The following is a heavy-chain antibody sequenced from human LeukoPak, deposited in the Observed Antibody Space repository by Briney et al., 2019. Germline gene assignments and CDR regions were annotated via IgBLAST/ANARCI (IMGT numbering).Heavy chain of an antibody. CDR2: ISASANST. CDR3: ARGPSCTSASCYVIGALDI. V-gene: IGHV3-23*01. D-gene: IGHD2-2*01. CDR1: GFTFDIYA. Sequence: GGSLTLSCAASGFTFDIYAMTWVRQAPGKGPDWVSGISASANSTYYADSVKGRFIISRDNSKNTLYLQMNSLRVDDMAVYYCARGPSCTSASCYVIGALDIWGLGTTVTVSS. J-gene: IGHJ3*02.